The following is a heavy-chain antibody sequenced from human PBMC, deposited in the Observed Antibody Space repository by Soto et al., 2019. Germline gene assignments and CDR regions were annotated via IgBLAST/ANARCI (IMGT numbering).Heavy chain of an antibody. CDR3: AKGYYSGYDLAYFDY. Sequence: EVQLLESGGGLVQPGGSLRLSCAASGFSFDDYAMTWVRQAAGKGLEWVSAISGSGDNTYYADSVKGRFTISIDNSKNTLYLQLNSLRAEDTAVYYCAKGYYSGYDLAYFDYWGQGTLVTVSS. CDR1: GFSFDDYA. J-gene: IGHJ4*02. CDR2: ISGSGDNT. V-gene: IGHV3-23*01. D-gene: IGHD5-12*01.